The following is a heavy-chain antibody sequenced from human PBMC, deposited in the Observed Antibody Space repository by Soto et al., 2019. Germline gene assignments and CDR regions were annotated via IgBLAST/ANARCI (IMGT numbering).Heavy chain of an antibody. J-gene: IGHJ4*02. D-gene: IGHD6-13*01. CDR1: GVSISSSNW. CDR3: AAGGIAAAGLDY. CDR2: IYHSGST. Sequence: SETLSLTCAVSGVSISSSNWWSWVRQPPGKGLEWIGEIYHSGSTNYNPSLKSRVTISVDKSKNQFSLKLTSVNAADTAVYYCAAGGIAAAGLDYWGQGTLVTVSS. V-gene: IGHV4-4*02.